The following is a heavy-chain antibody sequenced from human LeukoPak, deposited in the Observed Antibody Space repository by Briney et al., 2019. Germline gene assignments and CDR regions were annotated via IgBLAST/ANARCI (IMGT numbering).Heavy chain of an antibody. CDR2: ISSSSTYI. J-gene: IGHJ4*02. D-gene: IGHD4-23*01. Sequence: GGSLRLSCAASGFIFSTYSMNWVRQAPGKGLEWVSSISSSSTYIYYADSMKGRFTISRDNAKNSLYLQMDSLRAEDTAVYYCARGDPFNWYGGNSGDRPYWGQGTLVTVSS. CDR1: GFIFSTYS. CDR3: ARGDPFNWYGGNSGDRPY. V-gene: IGHV3-21*01.